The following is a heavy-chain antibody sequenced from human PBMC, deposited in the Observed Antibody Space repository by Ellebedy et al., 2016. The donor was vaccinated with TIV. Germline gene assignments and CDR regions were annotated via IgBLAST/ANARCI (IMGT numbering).Heavy chain of an antibody. J-gene: IGHJ4*02. D-gene: IGHD2/OR15-2a*01. CDR3: ARESCNNITCYFDY. CDR1: GFTFSTYG. Sequence: SLKISCAASGFTFSTYGLHWVRQAPGKGLEWVAVVWYDGSDKYYPDSVNGRFTISRDNSKNTLFLQMNSLRAEDTAVYYCARESCNNITCYFDYWGLGTLVTVSS. V-gene: IGHV3-33*01. CDR2: VWYDGSDK.